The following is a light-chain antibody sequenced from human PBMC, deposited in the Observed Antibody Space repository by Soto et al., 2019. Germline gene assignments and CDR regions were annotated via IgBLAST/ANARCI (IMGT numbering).Light chain of an antibody. CDR1: DSDVGGYNF. Sequence: QSALTQPRSVSGSPGQSVTISCTGTDSDVGGYNFVSWYQQLPGKAPKLIISAVSRRPSGVPDRFSGSKSGNTASLTISGLQADDEADYFCYSYTASDIWVFGGGTKVTVL. J-gene: IGLJ3*02. CDR2: AVS. CDR3: YSYTASDIWV. V-gene: IGLV2-11*01.